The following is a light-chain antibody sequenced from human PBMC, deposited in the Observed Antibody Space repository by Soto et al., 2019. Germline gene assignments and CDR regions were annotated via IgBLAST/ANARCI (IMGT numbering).Light chain of an antibody. J-gene: IGKJ1*01. Sequence: IQMTQSPSSGSASVGDRVTITCRASQGISRWLAWYQQKPGKAPKLLIYAASTLQSGVPSRFSGSGSGTDFTLTISCLQSEDFATYYCQQYYSYPRTFGQGTKVDIK. V-gene: IGKV1-8*01. CDR2: AAS. CDR3: QQYYSYPRT. CDR1: QGISRW.